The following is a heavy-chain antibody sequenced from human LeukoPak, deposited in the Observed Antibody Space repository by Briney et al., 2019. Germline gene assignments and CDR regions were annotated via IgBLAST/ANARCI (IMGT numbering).Heavy chain of an antibody. CDR1: EFTFGHNA. CDR2: LSGSGGDT. D-gene: IGHD6-6*01. Sequence: GGSLRLSCVASEFTFGHNAMAWVRQAPGKRLEWVSALSGSGGDTFYADSVKGRFTISRDNSKSTLYLQLSSLRPDDTAVYYCAKGAPSSSSIFDFWGPGTLVTVSS. CDR3: AKGAPSSSSIFDF. V-gene: IGHV3-23*01. J-gene: IGHJ4*02.